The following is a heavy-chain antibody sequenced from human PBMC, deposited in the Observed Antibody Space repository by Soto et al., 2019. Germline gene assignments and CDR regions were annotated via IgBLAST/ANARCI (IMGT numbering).Heavy chain of an antibody. D-gene: IGHD3-3*01. V-gene: IGHV1-69*06. CDR2: IIPIFGTA. CDR3: ARERGGRFLEWLLGDAFDI. J-gene: IGHJ3*02. CDR1: GGTFSSYA. Sequence: SVKVSCKASGGTFSSYAISWVLQAPGQGLEWMGLIIPIFGTANYGQEFQGRITITADKSTSTAYMELSRLRSEDTAVYYCARERGGRFLEWLLGDAFDIWGQGTMVTVSS.